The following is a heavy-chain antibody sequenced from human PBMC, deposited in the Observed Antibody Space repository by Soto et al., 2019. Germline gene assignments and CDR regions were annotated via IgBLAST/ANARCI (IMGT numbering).Heavy chain of an antibody. J-gene: IGHJ4*02. D-gene: IGHD1-26*01. CDR1: GFTFSSYG. CDR3: ARACSGSYPYYFDY. Sequence: ESGGGVVQPGRSLRLSCAASGFTFSSYGMHWVRQAPGKGLEWVAVIWYDGSNKYYADSVKGRFTISRDNSKNTLYLQMNSLRAEDTAVYYCARACSGSYPYYFDYWGQGTLVTVSS. CDR2: IWYDGSNK. V-gene: IGHV3-33*01.